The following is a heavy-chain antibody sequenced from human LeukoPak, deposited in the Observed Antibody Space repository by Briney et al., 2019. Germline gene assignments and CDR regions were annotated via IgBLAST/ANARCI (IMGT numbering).Heavy chain of an antibody. V-gene: IGHV1-18*01. D-gene: IGHD5-18*01. Sequence: ASVKVSRKASGYTFTSYGISWVRQAPGQGLEWMGWIGAYNGNTNYAQKLQGRVTMTTDTSTSTAYMELRSLRSDDTAAYYCARGGEYSYGQPYYYYGMDVWGQGTTVTVSS. J-gene: IGHJ6*02. CDR1: GYTFTSYG. CDR2: IGAYNGNT. CDR3: ARGGEYSYGQPYYYYGMDV.